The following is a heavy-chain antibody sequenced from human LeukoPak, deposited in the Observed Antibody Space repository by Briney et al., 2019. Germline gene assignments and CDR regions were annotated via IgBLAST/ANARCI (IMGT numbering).Heavy chain of an antibody. CDR3: ARGPLQYDGSGNRKYYCDS. J-gene: IGHJ4*02. D-gene: IGHD3-22*01. V-gene: IGHV1-69*01. CDR2: IIPIFDKP. CDR1: GGTFSTNA. Sequence: SVKVSCKASGGTFSTNAISWVRQAPGQGLEWMGGIIPIFDKPNYAQKFQGRVTITADESTDTAYMELRSLTFEDTAVYYCARGPLQYDGSGNRKYYCDSWGQGTLVTVSS.